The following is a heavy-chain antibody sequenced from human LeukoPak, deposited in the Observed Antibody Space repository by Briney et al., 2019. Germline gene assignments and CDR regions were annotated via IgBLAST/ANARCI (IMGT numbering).Heavy chain of an antibody. J-gene: IGHJ4*02. CDR2: ISYDGSNK. CDR3: ARVEVVGATTVFDS. V-gene: IGHV3-30*03. D-gene: IGHD1-26*01. CDR1: GFTFSSYG. Sequence: PGGSLRPSCAASGFTFSSYGMHWVRQAPGKGLEWVAIISYDGSNKYYADSVKGRFTISRDNSKNTLYLQMNSLRAADTAVYYCARVEVVGATTVFDSWGQGTLVTVSS.